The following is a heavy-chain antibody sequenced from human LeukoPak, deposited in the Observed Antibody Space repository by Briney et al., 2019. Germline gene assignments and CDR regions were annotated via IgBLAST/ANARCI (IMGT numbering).Heavy chain of an antibody. Sequence: PGGSLRLSCAASGFTLSSYWMTWVRQAPGKGLEWVANIKQDGSEKYYVDSVKGRFTISRDNANNSLYLQMNSLRAEDTAVYYCARANYYGSGRAAFDIWGQGTMVTVSS. CDR1: GFTLSSYW. V-gene: IGHV3-7*01. D-gene: IGHD3-10*01. CDR3: ARANYYGSGRAAFDI. CDR2: IKQDGSEK. J-gene: IGHJ3*02.